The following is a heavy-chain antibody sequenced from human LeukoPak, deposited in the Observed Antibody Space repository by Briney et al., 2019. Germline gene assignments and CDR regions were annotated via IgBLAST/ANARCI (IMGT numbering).Heavy chain of an antibody. J-gene: IGHJ5*02. Sequence: SETLSLTCTVSGGSISYYYWSWIRQPPGKGLEWIGYIYYSGSTNYNPSLKSRVTISVDTSKNQFSLKLSSLTAADTAVYYCARRPRAVAGTGWFDPWGQGTLVTVSS. V-gene: IGHV4-59*08. CDR2: IYYSGST. CDR1: GGSISYYY. D-gene: IGHD6-19*01. CDR3: ARRPRAVAGTGWFDP.